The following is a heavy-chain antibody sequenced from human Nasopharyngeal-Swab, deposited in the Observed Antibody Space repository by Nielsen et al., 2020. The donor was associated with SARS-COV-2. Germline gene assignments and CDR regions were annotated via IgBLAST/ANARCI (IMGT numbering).Heavy chain of an antibody. CDR2: ININSDET. Sequence: ASVKVSCKASGYTFTDYYIHWVRQAPGEGLEWVGWININSDETVYAQKFNDRVTMTRDTSINTVYMELTSLRSDDTAVYYCAKDLRVYGSGSLDYWGQGTLVTVFS. D-gene: IGHD3-10*01. CDR1: GYTFTDYY. V-gene: IGHV1-2*02. CDR3: AKDLRVYGSGSLDY. J-gene: IGHJ4*02.